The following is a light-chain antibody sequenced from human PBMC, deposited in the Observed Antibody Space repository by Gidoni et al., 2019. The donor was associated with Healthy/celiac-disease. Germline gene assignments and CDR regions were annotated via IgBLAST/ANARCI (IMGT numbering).Light chain of an antibody. CDR2: EVS. J-gene: IGLJ1*01. CDR3: SSYTSSSPLV. CDR1: SSDVGGYNY. V-gene: IGLV2-14*01. Sequence: QSALTHPASVSGSPGQSITISCTGPSSDVGGYNYVSWYQQHPGKAPKLMIYEVSNRPSGVSNRFSGSKSGNTASLTISGLQAEDEADYYCSSYTSSSPLVFGTGTKVTVL.